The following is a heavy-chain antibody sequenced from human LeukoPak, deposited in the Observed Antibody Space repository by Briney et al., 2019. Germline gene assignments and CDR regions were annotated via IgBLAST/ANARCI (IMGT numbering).Heavy chain of an antibody. V-gene: IGHV4-4*07. CDR2: IYTSGST. D-gene: IGHD3-3*01. CDR1: GGSISSYY. CDR3: ARAHYDFWSGYNNNWFDP. J-gene: IGHJ5*02. Sequence: SETLPLTCTVSGGSISSYYWSWIRQPAGKGLEWIGRIYTSGSTNYNPSLKSRVTMSVDTSKNQFSLKLSSVTAADTAVYYCARAHYDFWSGYNNNWFDPWGQGTLVTVS.